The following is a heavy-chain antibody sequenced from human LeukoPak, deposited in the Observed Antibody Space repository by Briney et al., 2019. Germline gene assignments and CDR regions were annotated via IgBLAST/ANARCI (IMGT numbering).Heavy chain of an antibody. J-gene: IGHJ3*02. D-gene: IGHD2-2*01. V-gene: IGHV3-23*01. Sequence: PGGSLRLSCAASGFTFSSYIMTWVRQAPGKGLEWVSTIINSDGTTYYADSVRGRFTISRDNYKNTLYLQMNSLRAEDTAVYYCAKYAWYCSSTSCLSYAFDIWGQGTVVTVSS. CDR3: AKYAWYCSSTSCLSYAFDI. CDR1: GFTFSSYI. CDR2: IINSDGTT.